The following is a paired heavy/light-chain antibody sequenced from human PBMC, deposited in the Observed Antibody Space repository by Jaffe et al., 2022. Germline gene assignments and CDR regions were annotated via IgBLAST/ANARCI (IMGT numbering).Light chain of an antibody. V-gene: IGKV4-1*01. CDR3: QQYYSTLLT. CDR2: WAS. CDR1: QSVLYSSNNKNY. J-gene: IGKJ4*01. Sequence: DIVMTQSPDSLAVSLGERATINCKSSQSVLYSSNNKNYLAWYQQKPGQPPKLLIYWASTRESGVPDRFSGSGSGTDFTLTISSLQAEDVAVYYCQQYYSTLLTFGGGTKVEIK.
Heavy chain of an antibody. V-gene: IGHV1-3*01. CDR1: GYTFTSYA. D-gene: IGHD1-7*01. J-gene: IGHJ6*03. CDR3: ARDSHWNYERYYYYYMDV. CDR2: INAGNGNT. Sequence: QVQLVQSGAEVKKPGASVKVSCKASGYTFTSYAMHWVRQAPGQRLEWMGWINAGNGNTKYSQKFQGRVTITRDTSASTAYMELSSLRSEDTAVYYCARDSHWNYERYYYYYMDVWGKGTTVTVSS.